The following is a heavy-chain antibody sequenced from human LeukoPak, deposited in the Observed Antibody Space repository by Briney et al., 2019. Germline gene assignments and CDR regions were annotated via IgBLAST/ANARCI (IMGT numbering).Heavy chain of an antibody. Sequence: SETLSLTCTVSGGSISSHYWSWIRQPPGKGLEWIGDIYYSGSTNYNPSLKSRVTISVDTSKNQRSLKLSSVTAADTAVYYCARVVEDSSGYYISYGMDVWGQGTTVTVSS. CDR1: GGSISSHY. CDR3: ARVVEDSSGYYISYGMDV. J-gene: IGHJ6*02. D-gene: IGHD3-22*01. V-gene: IGHV4-59*11. CDR2: IYYSGST.